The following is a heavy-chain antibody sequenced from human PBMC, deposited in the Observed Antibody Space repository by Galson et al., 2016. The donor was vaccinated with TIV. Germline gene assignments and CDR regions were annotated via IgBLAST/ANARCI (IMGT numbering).Heavy chain of an antibody. V-gene: IGHV4-38-2*01. D-gene: IGHD5-18*01. CDR3: ARGTGFSYGFWY. CDR2: IYHGGST. Sequence: ETLSLTCAVSGYSISRGFYWAWIRQPPGKGLEWMGTIYHGGSTYFNPSLKSRVAISVDTSKNQFSLKLTSVTASDTAVYHCARGTGFSYGFWYWGQGALVTVSS. J-gene: IGHJ4*02. CDR1: GYSISRGFY.